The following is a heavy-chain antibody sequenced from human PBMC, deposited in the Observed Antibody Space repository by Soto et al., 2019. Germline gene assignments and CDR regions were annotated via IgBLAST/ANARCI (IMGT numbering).Heavy chain of an antibody. CDR1: GGTFSNYA. D-gene: IGHD6-13*01. CDR2: IVPMFGPA. J-gene: IGHJ4*02. V-gene: IGHV1-69*01. Sequence: VQLVQSGAEVRKPGSSVKVSCKASGGTFSNYAIHWVRQAPGQGLEWMGGIVPMFGPAKYAQKFRGRVTITADDSTSTAYMELTSLRSEDTAIYYCARPSYSSSWLPNLDFWGQGTLVTVSS. CDR3: ARPSYSSSWLPNLDF.